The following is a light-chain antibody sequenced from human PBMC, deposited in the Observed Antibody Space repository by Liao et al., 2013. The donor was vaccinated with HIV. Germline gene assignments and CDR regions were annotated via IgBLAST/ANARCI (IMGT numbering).Light chain of an antibody. Sequence: SYELTQTPSVSVSPGQTVTITCSGDELGYKYSSWYQQKPGQSPVLVIYHDSERPSGIPERFSGSNSGNTATLTISGTQAMDEADYYCQAWGNNSVAFGGGTKLTVL. V-gene: IGLV3-1*01. CDR1: ELGYKY. J-gene: IGLJ2*01. CDR3: QAWGNNSVA. CDR2: HDS.